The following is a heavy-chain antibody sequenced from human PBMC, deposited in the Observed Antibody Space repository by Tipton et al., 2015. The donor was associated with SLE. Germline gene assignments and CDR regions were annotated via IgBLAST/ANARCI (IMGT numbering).Heavy chain of an antibody. V-gene: IGHV4-39*07. J-gene: IGHJ6*03. CDR3: ARARSDDTFWTDYFYFFYYMDV. CDR1: GDSVSSTNYY. D-gene: IGHD3/OR15-3a*01. CDR2: IFNTGTT. Sequence: LRLSCTVSGDSVSSTNYYWAWIRQPPGKGLEWVGTIFNTGTTYYNSSLKSRVAISADTSKNQSSLTLMSVTGADTAAYFCARARSDDTFWTDYFYFFYYMDVWGKGTTVTVSS.